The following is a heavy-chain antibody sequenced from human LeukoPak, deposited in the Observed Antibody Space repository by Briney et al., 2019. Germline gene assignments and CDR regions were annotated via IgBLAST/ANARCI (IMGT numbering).Heavy chain of an antibody. CDR2: IFHRGGT. D-gene: IGHD2-15*01. Sequence: SSETLSLTCTVSNDSISSGDYYWYWIRQPPGKGLEWIGYIFHRGGTSYNPSLKSRILFSVDTSQNQFSLKLNSVTAADTAVYYCVREILYCSGGSCYRGPFDNWGQGTLVTVSA. CDR1: NDSISSGDYY. V-gene: IGHV4-30-4*01. J-gene: IGHJ4*02. CDR3: VREILYCSGGSCYRGPFDN.